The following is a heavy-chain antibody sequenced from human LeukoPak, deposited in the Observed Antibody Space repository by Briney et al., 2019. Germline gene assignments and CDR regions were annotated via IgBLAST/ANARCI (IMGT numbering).Heavy chain of an antibody. CDR2: SSGSGGST. J-gene: IGHJ4*02. CDR3: AKDPIPPQPDY. D-gene: IGHD2-2*02. CDR1: GFTFNNYA. Sequence: GGSLRLSCAASGFTFNNYAMSWVRQAPGKGLEWVSASSGSGGSTYYADSVKGRFTISRDNSKNTLFLQMNSLRAEDTAVYYCAKDPIPPQPDYWGQGTLVTVSS. V-gene: IGHV3-23*01.